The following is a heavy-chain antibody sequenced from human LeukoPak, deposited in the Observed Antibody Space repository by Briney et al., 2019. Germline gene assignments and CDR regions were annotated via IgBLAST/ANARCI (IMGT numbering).Heavy chain of an antibody. V-gene: IGHV3-66*01. CDR1: GFTVSSNY. J-gene: IGHJ6*02. CDR2: IYSGGST. D-gene: IGHD3-10*01. CDR3: ARDGSDYYGSGSRHTDYYYYGMDV. Sequence: GGSLRLSCAASGFTVSSNYMSWVRQAPGKGLEWVSVIYSGGSTYYADSVKGRFTISRDNSKNTLYLQMNSLRAEDTAVYYCARDGSDYYGSGSRHTDYYYYGMDVWGQGTTVTVSS.